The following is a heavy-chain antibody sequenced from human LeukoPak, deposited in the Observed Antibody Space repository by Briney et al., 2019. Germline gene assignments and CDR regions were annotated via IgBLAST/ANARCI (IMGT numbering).Heavy chain of an antibody. Sequence: GGSLRLSCAASGFTFDDYAMHWVRQAPGKGLEWVSGISWNSGSIGYADSVKGRFTISRDNAKNSLYLQMNSLRAEDTALYYCAREGSSGYGVWSDYWGQGTLVTVSS. V-gene: IGHV3-9*01. CDR1: GFTFDDYA. D-gene: IGHD3-22*01. CDR3: AREGSSGYGVWSDY. J-gene: IGHJ4*02. CDR2: ISWNSGSI.